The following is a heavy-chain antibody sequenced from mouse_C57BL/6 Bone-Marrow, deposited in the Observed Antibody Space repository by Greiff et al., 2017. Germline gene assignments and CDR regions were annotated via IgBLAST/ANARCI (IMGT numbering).Heavy chain of an antibody. CDR2: ISDGGSYT. Sequence: EVQRVESGGGLVKPGGSLKLSCAASGFTFSSYAMSWVRQTPEKRLEWVATISDGGSYTYYPDNVKGRFTISRDNAKNNLYLQMSHLKSEDTAMYYCAREEGAWFAYWGQGTLVTVSA. CDR1: GFTFSSYA. CDR3: AREEGAWFAY. V-gene: IGHV5-4*01. J-gene: IGHJ3*01.